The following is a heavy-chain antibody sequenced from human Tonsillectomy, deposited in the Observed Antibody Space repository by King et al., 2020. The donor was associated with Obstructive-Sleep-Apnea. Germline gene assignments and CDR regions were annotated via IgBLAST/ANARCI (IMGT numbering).Heavy chain of an antibody. D-gene: IGHD3-22*01. CDR3: ASLLNTYYYDSSGFSHFDY. J-gene: IGHJ4*02. V-gene: IGHV4-34*01. CDR2: INHSGST. Sequence: VQLQQWGAGLLKPSETLSLTCAVYGGSFSGYYWSWIRQPPGKGLEWIGEINHSGSTNYNPSLKSRVPISVDTSKNQFSLKLSSVTAADTAVYYCASLLNTYYYDSSGFSHFDYWGQGTLVTVSS. CDR1: GGSFSGYY.